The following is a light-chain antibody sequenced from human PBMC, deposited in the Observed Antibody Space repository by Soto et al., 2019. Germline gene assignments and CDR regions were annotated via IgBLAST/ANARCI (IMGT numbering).Light chain of an antibody. CDR2: GVS. V-gene: IGLV2-14*01. Sequence: QFVLTQPASVSGSPGQSITISCTGTSSDVGGYNYVSWYQQHPGKAPKLMIYGVSNRPSGVSNRFSGSKSGNTASLTISGLQAEDEADYYCSSYTSSSTLGYVFGTGTKVTVL. CDR3: SSYTSSSTLGYV. CDR1: SSDVGGYNY. J-gene: IGLJ1*01.